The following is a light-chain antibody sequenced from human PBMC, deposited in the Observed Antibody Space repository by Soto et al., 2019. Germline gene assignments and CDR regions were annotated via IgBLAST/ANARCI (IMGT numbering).Light chain of an antibody. Sequence: EIVLKQSPGTLSLSPGERATLSCRASQSVSSRHLAWYQQKPGQAPRPLIYGASSRATGIPDRFSASGSGTDFTLTISRLEPEDFAVYYCQQFGTSPNTFGGGTKVEIK. CDR2: GAS. V-gene: IGKV3-20*01. CDR1: QSVSSRH. J-gene: IGKJ4*01. CDR3: QQFGTSPNT.